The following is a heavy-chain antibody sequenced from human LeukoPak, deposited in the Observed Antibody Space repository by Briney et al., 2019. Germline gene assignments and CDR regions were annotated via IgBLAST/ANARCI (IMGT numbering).Heavy chain of an antibody. V-gene: IGHV1-8*01. CDR3: ARSRAVRGVKVWFDP. D-gene: IGHD3-10*01. CDR1: GYTFTSYD. CDR2: MNPNSGNT. Sequence: ASVKVSCKASGYTFTSYDINWVRQATGQGLEWMGWMNPNSGNTGYAQKFQGRVTMTRNTSISTAYMELSSLRSKDTAVCYCARSRAVRGVKVWFDPWGQGTLVTVSS. J-gene: IGHJ5*02.